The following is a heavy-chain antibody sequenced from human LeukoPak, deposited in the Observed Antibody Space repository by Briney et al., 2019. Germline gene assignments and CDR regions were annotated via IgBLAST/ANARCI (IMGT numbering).Heavy chain of an antibody. J-gene: IGHJ4*02. CDR2: ISAGGFGT. CDR1: GFTFSTYA. D-gene: IGHD3-3*01. CDR3: AKCSISEWLFDY. V-gene: IGHV3-23*01. Sequence: GGSLRLSCAASGFTFSTYAMSWVRQAPGKGLEWVSAISAGGFGTYYADSVKGRFTMSRDNSKNTLYLQMNSLRAEDTAVYYCAKCSISEWLFDYWGQGTLVTVSS.